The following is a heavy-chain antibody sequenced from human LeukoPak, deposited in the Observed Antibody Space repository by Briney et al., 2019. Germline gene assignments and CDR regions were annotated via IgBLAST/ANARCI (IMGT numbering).Heavy chain of an antibody. CDR3: AKVYDSSGYYYAPFDY. J-gene: IGHJ4*02. V-gene: IGHV3-23*01. CDR2: ISGSGGST. D-gene: IGHD3-22*01. Sequence: GGSLRLSCAASGFTFSSYAMSWVRQAPGKGLEWVSAISGSGGSTYYADSVKGRFTISRDNSKNTLYLQMNSLRAEDTAVYYCAKVYDSSGYYYAPFDYWGQGTLVTVSS. CDR1: GFTFSSYA.